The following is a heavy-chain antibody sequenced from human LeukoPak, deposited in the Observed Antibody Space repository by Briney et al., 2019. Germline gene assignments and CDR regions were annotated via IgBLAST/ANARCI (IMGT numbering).Heavy chain of an antibody. J-gene: IGHJ4*02. Sequence: ASVKVSCKASGYTFTSYLMHWVRQAPGQGLEWMGIIYPSDGSTNYAQMFLGRVTMARDTSTSTVYMELTSLRSEDTAVYYCARAGTAMEYFDYWGQGTLVTVSS. CDR1: GYTFTSYL. D-gene: IGHD5-18*01. CDR3: ARAGTAMEYFDY. CDR2: IYPSDGST. V-gene: IGHV1-46*01.